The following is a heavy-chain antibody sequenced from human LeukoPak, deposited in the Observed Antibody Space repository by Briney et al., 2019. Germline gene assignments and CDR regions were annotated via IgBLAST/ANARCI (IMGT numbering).Heavy chain of an antibody. D-gene: IGHD3-10*01. V-gene: IGHV4-59*12. Sequence: SETLSLTCTVSGGSISSYYWSWIRQPPGKGLEWIGYIYYSGSTNYNPSLKSRVTISVDTSKNQFSLKLSSVTAADTAVYYCARGLGVRGVRRDYWGQGTLVTVSS. CDR2: IYYSGST. J-gene: IGHJ4*02. CDR1: GGSISSYY. CDR3: ARGLGVRGVRRDY.